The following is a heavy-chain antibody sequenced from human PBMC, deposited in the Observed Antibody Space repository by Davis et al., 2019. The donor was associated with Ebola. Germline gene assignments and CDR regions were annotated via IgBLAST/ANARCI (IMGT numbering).Heavy chain of an antibody. V-gene: IGHV4-38-2*02. Sequence: MPSETLSLTCTVSGYSISSGYYWGWIRQPPGKGLEWIGSIYHSGNTYYNPSLKSRVTISVDTSKNQFSLKLSSVTAADTAVYYCATYYDFWSGHYGMDVWGQGTTVTVSS. D-gene: IGHD3-3*01. CDR1: GYSISSGYY. CDR3: ATYYDFWSGHYGMDV. J-gene: IGHJ6*02. CDR2: IYHSGNT.